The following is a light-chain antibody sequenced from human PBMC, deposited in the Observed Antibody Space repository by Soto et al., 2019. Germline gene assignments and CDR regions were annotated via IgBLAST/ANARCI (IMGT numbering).Light chain of an antibody. V-gene: IGKV1-5*01. Sequence: DIQMTQSPSTLSASVGDRITITCRASQSVSRRFAWYQQKPGKAPKLLIYDASSLDSGVPSRFSDRGSGTEFTLTISSLQPDDCATYYCHTYNTYSLHTFGQGTKVDIK. CDR1: QSVSRR. J-gene: IGKJ2*01. CDR2: DAS. CDR3: HTYNTYSLHT.